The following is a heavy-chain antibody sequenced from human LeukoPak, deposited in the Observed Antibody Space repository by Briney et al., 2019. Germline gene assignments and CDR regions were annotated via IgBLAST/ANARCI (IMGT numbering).Heavy chain of an antibody. CDR1: GFTVSSNY. J-gene: IGHJ4*02. D-gene: IGHD3-22*01. V-gene: IGHV3-53*01. CDR3: ATSFYDSSGYYRVD. Sequence: RSGGSLRLSCAASGFTVSSNYMSWVRQAPGKGLEWVSVIYSGGSTYYADSVKGRFTISRDNSKNTLYLQMNSLRAEDTAVYYCATSFYDSSGYYRVDWGQGTLVTVSS. CDR2: IYSGGST.